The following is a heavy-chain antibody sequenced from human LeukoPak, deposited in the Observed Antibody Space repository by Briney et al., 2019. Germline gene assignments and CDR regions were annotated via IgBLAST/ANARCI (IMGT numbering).Heavy chain of an antibody. D-gene: IGHD3/OR15-3a*01. J-gene: IGHJ4*02. V-gene: IGHV3-48*02. CDR3: ARGQDWAFDY. CDR1: GFTFNGANYA. CDR2: INSGSTVT. Sequence: GGSLRLSCGASGFTFNGANYAMDWVRQTPGKGMEWISFINSGSTVTWYADSVRCRFTISRDNAKNSLYLQMSSLRDDDTAVYYCARGQDWAFDYWGQGTLVTVSS.